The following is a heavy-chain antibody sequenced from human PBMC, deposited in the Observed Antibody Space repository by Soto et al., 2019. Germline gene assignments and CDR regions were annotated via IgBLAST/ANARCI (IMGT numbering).Heavy chain of an antibody. V-gene: IGHV1-2*02. Sequence: QVQLVQSGAEVKKPGASVKVSCKASGYTFTGYYMHWVRQAPGQGLEWMGWINPNSGGTNYAQKFQARVTMTRDTSISTAYMELSRLRSDDTAVYYCARVAGTPSYYYYGMDVWGQGTTVTVSS. J-gene: IGHJ6*02. CDR2: INPNSGGT. CDR1: GYTFTGYY. D-gene: IGHD1-1*01. CDR3: ARVAGTPSYYYYGMDV.